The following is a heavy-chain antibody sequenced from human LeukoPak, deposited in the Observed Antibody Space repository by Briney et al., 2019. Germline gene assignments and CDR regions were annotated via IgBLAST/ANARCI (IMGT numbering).Heavy chain of an antibody. J-gene: IGHJ6*03. D-gene: IGHD3-3*01. CDR3: ARGLYYDFWSGYWGPGVYYYYMDV. CDR2: FDPEDGET. Sequence: ASVKVSCKVSGYTLTELSMHWVRQAPGKGLEWMGGFDPEDGETIYAQKFQGRVTMTEDTSTDTAYMELSSLRSDDTAVYYCARGLYYDFWSGYWGPGVYYYYMDVWGKGTTVTVSS. CDR1: GYTLTELS. V-gene: IGHV1-24*01.